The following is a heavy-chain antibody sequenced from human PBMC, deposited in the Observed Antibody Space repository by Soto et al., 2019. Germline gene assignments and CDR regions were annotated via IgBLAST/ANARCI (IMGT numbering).Heavy chain of an antibody. D-gene: IGHD5-18*01. CDR3: ARDRGGYSYGTLDY. CDR2: IIPILGIA. Sequence: QVQLVQSGAEVKKPGSSVKVSCKAAGGTFSSYTISWVRQAPGQGLEWMGRIIPILGIANYAQKFQGRVTITADKSTSTAYMELSSLRSEDTAMYYCARDRGGYSYGTLDYWGQGTLVTVSS. V-gene: IGHV1-69*08. CDR1: GGTFSSYT. J-gene: IGHJ4*02.